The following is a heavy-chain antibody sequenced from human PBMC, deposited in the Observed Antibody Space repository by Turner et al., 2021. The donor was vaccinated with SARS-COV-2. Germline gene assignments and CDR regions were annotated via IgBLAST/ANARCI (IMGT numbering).Heavy chain of an antibody. Sequence: EVQLVESGGGLVQPGRSPRLSCTASGFTFGDFAVSWFRQAPGKGLECGGFIRSKADGGTTEYAASVKGRFTISRDDSKSIAYLQMNSLRTEDTAVYYCTRIRLAAAGPPFDPWGQGTLVTVSS. CDR2: IRSKADGGTT. J-gene: IGHJ5*02. CDR1: GFTFGDFA. CDR3: TRIRLAAAGPPFDP. D-gene: IGHD6-13*01. V-gene: IGHV3-49*03.